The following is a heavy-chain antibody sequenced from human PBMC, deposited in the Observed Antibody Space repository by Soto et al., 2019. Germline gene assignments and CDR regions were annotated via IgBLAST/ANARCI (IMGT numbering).Heavy chain of an antibody. J-gene: IGHJ6*02. D-gene: IGHD2-2*01. V-gene: IGHV3-23*01. CDR3: APVPAASSYYNTDV. CDR1: GFTFRNYA. CDR2: IVDSGGRA. Sequence: GGSLRLSCVASGFTFRNYAMSWVRQAPGKGLEWVSGIVDSGGRAFYADSVQGRFTISRDNSKNTLYLEMNNLRAEDTAIYYCAPVPAASSYYNTDVWGQGTTVTVSS.